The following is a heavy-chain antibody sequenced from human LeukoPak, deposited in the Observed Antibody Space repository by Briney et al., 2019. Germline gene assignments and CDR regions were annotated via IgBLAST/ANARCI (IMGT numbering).Heavy chain of an antibody. V-gene: IGHV3-74*01. Sequence: GGSLKLSCAASGFTFSSYWMHWVRQAPGKGLVWVSRINGDGSSTAYADSVKGRFTISRDNAKNTLYLQMNSLRAEDTAVYYCAKAASKRTDYGDYAFYYYMDVWGKGTTVTISS. CDR2: INGDGSST. D-gene: IGHD4-17*01. CDR3: AKAASKRTDYGDYAFYYYMDV. J-gene: IGHJ6*03. CDR1: GFTFSSYW.